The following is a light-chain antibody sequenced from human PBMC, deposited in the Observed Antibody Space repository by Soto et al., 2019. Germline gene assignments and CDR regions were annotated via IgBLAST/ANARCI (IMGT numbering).Light chain of an antibody. CDR2: EVT. J-gene: IGLJ3*02. CDR1: SSDVGVFNY. Sequence: QSALTQPASVSGSPGQSITISCTGTSSDVGVFNYVSWYQQHPGSVPRLLIYEVTHRPSVVSDRFSGSKSGNTASLTISRLRPEDESTYFCIAYATSSTWVFGGGTQLTVL. CDR3: IAYATSSTWV. V-gene: IGLV2-14*03.